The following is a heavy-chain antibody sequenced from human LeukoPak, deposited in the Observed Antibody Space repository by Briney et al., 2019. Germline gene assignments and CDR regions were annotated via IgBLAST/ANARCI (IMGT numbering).Heavy chain of an antibody. J-gene: IGHJ3*02. Sequence: PGGSLRLSCAASGFTFSSYEMNWVRQAPGKGLEWVSYISSSGTTIYYADSVKGRLTISRDNAKNSLYLQMNSLRAEDTAVYYCPRSSDKPGAFDIWGQGTMVTVSS. CDR2: ISSSGTTI. V-gene: IGHV3-48*03. CDR3: PRSSDKPGAFDI. D-gene: IGHD1-14*01. CDR1: GFTFSSYE.